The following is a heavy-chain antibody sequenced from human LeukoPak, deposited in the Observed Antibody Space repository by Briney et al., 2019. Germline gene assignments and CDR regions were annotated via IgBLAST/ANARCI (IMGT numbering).Heavy chain of an antibody. Sequence: PSETLSLTCTVSGGSISSSSYYRGWIRQPPGKGRAWIGSIYYSGSTYYNPSLQSRVTISVDTSKNQFSLKLSSVTAADTAVYYCARLADITMVRGVGWFDPWGQGTLVTVSS. J-gene: IGHJ5*02. V-gene: IGHV4-39*01. D-gene: IGHD3-10*01. CDR2: IYYSGST. CDR3: ARLADITMVRGVGWFDP. CDR1: GGSISSSSYY.